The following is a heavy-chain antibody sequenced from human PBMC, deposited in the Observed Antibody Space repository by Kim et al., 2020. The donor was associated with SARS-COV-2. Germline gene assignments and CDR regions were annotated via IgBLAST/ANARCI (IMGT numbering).Heavy chain of an antibody. CDR3: ASSYFYGSGTHYYFQN. J-gene: IGHJ4*02. CDR1: GFTFGSYA. CDR2: IGAGGATA. Sequence: GGSLRLSCAASGFTFGSYAMSWVRQAPGKGLEWVSLIGAGGATAFYADSVKSRFTISRDNSKNTLYLQMDSLRAEDTGIYYCASSYFYGSGTHYYFQNWGQGTLVTVSS. V-gene: IGHV3-23*01. D-gene: IGHD3-10*01.